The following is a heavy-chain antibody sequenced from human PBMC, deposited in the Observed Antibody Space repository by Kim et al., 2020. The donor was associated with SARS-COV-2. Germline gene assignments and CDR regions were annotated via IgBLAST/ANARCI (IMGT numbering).Heavy chain of an antibody. D-gene: IGHD6-13*01. CDR3: AREGTAAAVTSGSSIDY. V-gene: IGHV3-30*04. CDR1: GFTFSSYA. Sequence: GGSLRLSCAASGFTFSSYAMHWVRQAPGKGLEWVAFISYDGSVTYSADSVKGRFTISRDNSRNTLYLQMNSLRVEDTAVYFCAREGTAAAVTSGSSIDYWGQGTLVTGSS. J-gene: IGHJ4*02. CDR2: ISYDGSVT.